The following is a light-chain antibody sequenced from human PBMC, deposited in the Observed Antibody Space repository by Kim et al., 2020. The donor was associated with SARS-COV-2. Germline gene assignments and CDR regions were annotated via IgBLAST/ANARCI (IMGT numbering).Light chain of an antibody. J-gene: IGKJ2*01. V-gene: IGKV1-39*01. CDR2: AAS. CDR1: QSIRSY. Sequence: DIQMTQSPSSLSASVGDRVTITCRASQSIRSYLNWYQQKPGKAPKLLIYAASNLQGGVPSKFTGSGSGTDFTLAISSLQPEDSAIYFCQQSYVIPYTLGQGTKVDIK. CDR3: QQSYVIPYT.